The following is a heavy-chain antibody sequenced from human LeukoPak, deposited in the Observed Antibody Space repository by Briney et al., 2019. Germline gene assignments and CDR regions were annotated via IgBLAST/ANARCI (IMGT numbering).Heavy chain of an antibody. J-gene: IGHJ3*02. D-gene: IGHD3-3*01. Sequence: GGSLRLSCAASGFTFSSYGMHWVRQAPGKGLEWVAVISYDGSNKYYADSVKGRFTISRDNSKNTLYLQMNSLRAEDMALYYCAKERRVTDFWSGYPRGAFDIWGQGTMDTVSS. V-gene: IGHV3-30*18. CDR1: GFTFSSYG. CDR2: ISYDGSNK. CDR3: AKERRVTDFWSGYPRGAFDI.